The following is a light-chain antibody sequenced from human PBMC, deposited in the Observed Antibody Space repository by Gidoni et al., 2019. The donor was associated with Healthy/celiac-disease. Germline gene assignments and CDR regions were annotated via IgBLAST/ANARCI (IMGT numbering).Light chain of an antibody. CDR1: SRYVGGYNY. CDR3: SSYTSSSTLGV. J-gene: IGLJ2*01. V-gene: IGLV2-14*01. CDR2: EVS. Sequence: QSALTQPASVSGSPGQSITISCTGTSRYVGGYNYVSCYQPHPGKAPKLMIYEVSNGPSGVSNRFSGSKSGNTASLTIAGLQAEDEADYYCSSYTSSSTLGVFGGGTKLTVL.